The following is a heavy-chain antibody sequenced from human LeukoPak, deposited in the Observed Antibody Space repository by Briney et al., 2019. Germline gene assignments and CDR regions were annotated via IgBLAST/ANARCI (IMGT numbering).Heavy chain of an antibody. J-gene: IGHJ4*02. CDR3: AREGITGTETPYDY. CDR1: GFTFSSYA. CDR2: ISSNGGST. Sequence: GGSLRLSCAASGFTFSSYAMHWVRQAPGKGLEYVSAISSNGGSTYYANSVKGRFTISRDNPKNTLYLQMGSLRAEDMAVYYCAREGITGTETPYDYWGQGTLVTVSS. D-gene: IGHD1-20*01. V-gene: IGHV3-64*01.